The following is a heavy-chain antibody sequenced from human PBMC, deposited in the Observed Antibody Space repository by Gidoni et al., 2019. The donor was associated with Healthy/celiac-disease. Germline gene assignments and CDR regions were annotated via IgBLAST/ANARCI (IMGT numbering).Heavy chain of an antibody. J-gene: IGHJ5*02. CDR3: ARQGGYCSSTSCPNWFDP. CDR2: IYPGDSDT. D-gene: IGHD2-2*01. V-gene: IGHV5-51*01. Sequence: EVQLVQSGAEVKKPGESLKISCKGSGYSFTSYWIGWVRQMPGKGLEWMGIIYPGDSDTRYSPSFQGQVTISADKSISTAYLQWSSLKASDTAMNYCARQGGYCSSTSCPNWFDPWGQGTLVTVSS. CDR1: GYSFTSYW.